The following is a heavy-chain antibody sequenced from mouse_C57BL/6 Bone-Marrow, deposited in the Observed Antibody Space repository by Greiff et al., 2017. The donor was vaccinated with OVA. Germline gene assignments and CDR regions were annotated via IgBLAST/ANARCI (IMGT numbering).Heavy chain of an antibody. V-gene: IGHV3-6*01. CDR2: ISYDGSN. Sequence: ESGPGLVKPSQSLSLTCSVTGYSITSGYYWNWIRQFPGNKLEWMGYISYDGSNNYNPSLKNRISITRDTSTNQFFLKLNSVTTEDTATYYCARGGGTTSAMDYWGQGTSVTVSS. D-gene: IGHD2-14*01. J-gene: IGHJ4*01. CDR1: GYSITSGYY. CDR3: ARGGGTTSAMDY.